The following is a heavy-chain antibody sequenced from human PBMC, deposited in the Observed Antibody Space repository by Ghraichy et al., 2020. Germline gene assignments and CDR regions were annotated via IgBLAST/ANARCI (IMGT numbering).Heavy chain of an antibody. V-gene: IGHV3-53*01. CDR2: IYTGGNT. CDR1: AFSVSSNY. Sequence: GGSLRLSCVGSAFSVSSNYMIWVRQAPGKGLEWVSVIYTGGNTCYGDSVKGRFTISRDNSKNTVYLQMNSLRAEDTAVYYCARDSGDFAHGFDIWGRGTMVSVSS. CDR3: ARDSGDFAHGFDI. D-gene: IGHD4-17*01. J-gene: IGHJ3*02.